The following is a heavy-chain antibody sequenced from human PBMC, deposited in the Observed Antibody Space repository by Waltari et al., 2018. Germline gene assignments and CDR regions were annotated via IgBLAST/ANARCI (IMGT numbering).Heavy chain of an antibody. V-gene: IGHV3-48*03. J-gene: IGHJ4*02. CDR1: GFTFRTYE. D-gene: IGHD4-17*01. CDR2: IRRTGKTI. Sequence: EVQLVESGGGLVQPGGSLRLSCSVSGFTSGFTFRTYEMNWVRQAPGKGLEWVAYIRRTGKTIYYADAVKGRFTISRNNAANSLYLQMNSLRAEYTAFYYCARDGLRGFDSWGQGTLVTVSS. CDR3: ARDGLRGFDS.